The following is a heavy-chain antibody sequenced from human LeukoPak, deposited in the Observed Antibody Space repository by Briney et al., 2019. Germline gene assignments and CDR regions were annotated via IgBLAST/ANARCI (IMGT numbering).Heavy chain of an antibody. D-gene: IGHD3-22*01. Sequence: GGSLRLSCAASGFTFSSYGMNWIRQAPGKGLEWVSGIGVGGTTYYADSVKGRFTISRDTSKNTLYLQMNSLRAEDTAVYYCAKTQGYYDCWGQGTLVTVSS. CDR1: GFTFSSYG. J-gene: IGHJ4*02. CDR3: AKTQGYYDC. V-gene: IGHV3-23*01. CDR2: IGVGGTT.